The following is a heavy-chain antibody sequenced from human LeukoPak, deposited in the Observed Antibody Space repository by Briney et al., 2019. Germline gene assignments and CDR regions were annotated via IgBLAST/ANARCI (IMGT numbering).Heavy chain of an antibody. D-gene: IGHD2-15*01. Sequence: GGSLRLSCAASGFTFSSYSMNWVRQAPGKGLEWVSYISSSSSTIYYADSVKGRFTISRDNAKNSLYLQMNSLRAEDTAVYYCARDVGYCSGGSCYFAVGYFDYWGQGTLVTVSS. CDR2: ISSSSSTI. CDR1: GFTFSSYS. V-gene: IGHV3-48*04. CDR3: ARDVGYCSGGSCYFAVGYFDY. J-gene: IGHJ4*02.